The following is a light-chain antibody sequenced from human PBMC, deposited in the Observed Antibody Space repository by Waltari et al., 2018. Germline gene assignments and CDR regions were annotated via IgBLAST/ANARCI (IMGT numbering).Light chain of an antibody. CDR2: EVT. Sequence: QSALTQPPSASGSLGQSVTISCTGTSSDIGGYNYVSWYQQHPGKAPKLMIYEVTKRPPRGPGLFSGSESGSTASLTLSGLQAEGEAEYYCSSYAGSNGFYVFGTGTTVTVL. CDR1: SSDIGGYNY. V-gene: IGLV2-8*01. J-gene: IGLJ1*01. CDR3: SSYAGSNGFYV.